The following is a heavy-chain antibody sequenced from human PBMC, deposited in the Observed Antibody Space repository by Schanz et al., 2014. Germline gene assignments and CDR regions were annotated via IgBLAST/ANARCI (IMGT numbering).Heavy chain of an antibody. V-gene: IGHV1-46*01. CDR3: ARERLECGAECYSVEVFEI. CDR1: GYTFTSDS. D-gene: IGHD2-21*01. J-gene: IGHJ4*02. CDR2: INPSGGST. Sequence: QVQLVQSGAEVKKPGASVKVSCKASGYTFTSDSMHWVRQAPGQGLEWMGMINPSGGSTTYAQKFQDKVTITADTSTTTAYMELSGLRSEDTAVYYCARERLECGAECYSVEVFEIWGQGTLVIVSS.